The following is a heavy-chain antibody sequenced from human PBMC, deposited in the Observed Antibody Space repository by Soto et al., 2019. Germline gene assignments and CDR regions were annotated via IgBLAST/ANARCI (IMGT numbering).Heavy chain of an antibody. CDR3: ARQYCSGGSCYSEYFDY. V-gene: IGHV5-51*01. J-gene: IGHJ4*02. D-gene: IGHD2-15*01. CDR2: IYPGDSDT. CDR1: GYSFTSYW. Sequence: GESLKISCKGSGYSFTSYWIGWVRQMPGKGLEWMGIIYPGDSDTRYSPSFQGQVTISADKSISTAYLQWSSLKASDTAMYYCARQYCSGGSCYSEYFDYWGQGTLVTVSS.